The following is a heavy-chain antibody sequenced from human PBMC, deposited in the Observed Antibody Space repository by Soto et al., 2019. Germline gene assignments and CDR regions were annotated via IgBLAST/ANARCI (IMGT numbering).Heavy chain of an antibody. CDR2: IYYSGSS. D-gene: IGHD6-6*01. Sequence: SETLSLTCTVSGGSISSSSYYWGWIRQPPGKGLEWIGSIYYSGSSYYNPSLKSRVTISVDTSKNQFSLKLSSVTAADTAVYYCASSSIAALPYYYYMDVWGKGTTVTVSS. V-gene: IGHV4-39*01. J-gene: IGHJ6*03. CDR1: GGSISSSSYY. CDR3: ASSSIAALPYYYYMDV.